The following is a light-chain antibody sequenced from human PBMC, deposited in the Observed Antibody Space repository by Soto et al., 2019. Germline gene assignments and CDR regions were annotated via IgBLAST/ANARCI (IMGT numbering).Light chain of an antibody. CDR2: EAS. CDR3: CSNAAGSTYV. Sequence: QSPLAQPASVSGSPGQSITISCTGTSSDVGSHNLVSWYQHYPGKAPKLIIFEASKRPSGVSNRFSGSKSGSTASLTISGLQAEDEADYYCCSNAAGSTYVFGTGTKVTVL. CDR1: SSDVGSHNL. V-gene: IGLV2-23*01. J-gene: IGLJ1*01.